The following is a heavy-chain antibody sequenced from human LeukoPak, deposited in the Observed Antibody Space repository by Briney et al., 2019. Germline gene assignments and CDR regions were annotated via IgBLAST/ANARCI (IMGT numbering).Heavy chain of an antibody. CDR1: GFTFSSYS. D-gene: IGHD1-26*01. Sequence: PGGSLRLSCAASGFTFSSYSMNWGRQAPGKGPEWGSFISGTSNTIYYAASVKGRFTNSRDNAQTSPFLQMNSLRGEDTAIYYCATSGSYRFDYWGQGTLVTVAS. V-gene: IGHV3-48*01. CDR3: ATSGSYRFDY. J-gene: IGHJ4*02. CDR2: ISGTSNTI.